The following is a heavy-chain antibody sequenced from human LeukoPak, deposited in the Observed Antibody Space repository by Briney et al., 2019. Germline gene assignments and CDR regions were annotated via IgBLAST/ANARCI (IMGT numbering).Heavy chain of an antibody. CDR2: IYHSGST. Sequence: SETLSLTCSVSGGSIYTYYWSWIRQSPGKGLEWIGYIYHSGSTNYNPSLKSRVTISVDTSKNQFSLKLSSVTAADTAVYYCARVNRAVVAALDYWGQGTLVTVSS. CDR1: GGSIYTYY. D-gene: IGHD2-15*01. CDR3: ARVNRAVVAALDY. J-gene: IGHJ4*02. V-gene: IGHV4-59*01.